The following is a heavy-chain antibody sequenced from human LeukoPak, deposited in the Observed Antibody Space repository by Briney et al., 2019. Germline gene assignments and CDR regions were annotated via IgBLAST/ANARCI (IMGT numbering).Heavy chain of an antibody. J-gene: IGHJ6*02. Sequence: GRSLRLSCAASGFTFSSYGMHWVRQAPGKGLEWVAVISYDGSNKYYADSVKGRFTISRDNSKNTLYLQMNSLRAEDTAVYYCAKDIVVVPAAVTYYYYGMDVWGQETTVTVSS. CDR1: GFTFSSYG. CDR2: ISYDGSNK. CDR3: AKDIVVVPAAVTYYYYGMDV. D-gene: IGHD2-2*01. V-gene: IGHV3-30*18.